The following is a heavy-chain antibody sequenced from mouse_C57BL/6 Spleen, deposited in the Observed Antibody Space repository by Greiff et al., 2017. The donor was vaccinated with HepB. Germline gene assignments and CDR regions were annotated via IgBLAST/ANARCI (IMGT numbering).Heavy chain of an antibody. V-gene: IGHV1-4*01. CDR2: INPSSGYT. CDR1: GYTFTSYK. Sequence: VQLQQSGAELARPGASVKMSCKASGYTFTSYKMHWVKQRPGQGLEWIGYINPSSGYTKYNQKFKDKATLTADKSSSTAYMQLSSLTSEDSAVYYCAREGAYDYAWFAYWGQGTLVTVSA. D-gene: IGHD2-4*01. CDR3: AREGAYDYAWFAY. J-gene: IGHJ3*01.